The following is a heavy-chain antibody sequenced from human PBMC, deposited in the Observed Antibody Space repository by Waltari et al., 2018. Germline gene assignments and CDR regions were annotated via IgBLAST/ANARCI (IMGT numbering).Heavy chain of an antibody. Sequence: QVQLQESGPGLVKPSETLSLTCAVSGYSISSGYYWGWIRQPPGKGLEWIGSIYHSGCTYYNPSLKSRVTISVDTSKNQFSLKLSSVTAADTAVYYCARHLQGPWGQGTLVTVSS. CDR1: GYSISSGYY. V-gene: IGHV4-38-2*01. J-gene: IGHJ5*02. CDR3: ARHLQGP. CDR2: IYHSGCT.